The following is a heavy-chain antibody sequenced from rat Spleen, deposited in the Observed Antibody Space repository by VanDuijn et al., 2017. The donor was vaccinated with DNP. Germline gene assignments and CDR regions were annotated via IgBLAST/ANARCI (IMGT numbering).Heavy chain of an antibody. J-gene: IGHJ2*01. Sequence: EVQLVESGGGLVQPGRSLKLSCAASGFTFSFYGMAWVRQAPTKGLEWVASISASGGSTSYRDSVKGRFTISRDNAKSTLYLQMNSLRSEDMATYYCARHGRRVFDYWGQGVMVTVSS. CDR2: ISASGGST. CDR3: ARHGRRVFDY. CDR1: GFTFSFYG. V-gene: IGHV5S13*01. D-gene: IGHD1-11*01.